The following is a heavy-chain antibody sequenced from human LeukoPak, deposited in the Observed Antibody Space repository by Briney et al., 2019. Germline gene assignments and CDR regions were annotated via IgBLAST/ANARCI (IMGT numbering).Heavy chain of an antibody. J-gene: IGHJ4*02. CDR1: GFTFNSYW. CDR2: ISQDGSEK. Sequence: PGGSLRLSCAASGFTFNSYWMSWVRRAPGKGLEWVAKISQDGSEKNYVDSVKGRFTISRDNAKNSLDLQMNSLRVEDTAVYYCARGGWGPDYWGQGTLVIVSS. CDR3: ARGGWGPDY. V-gene: IGHV3-7*05. D-gene: IGHD6-19*01.